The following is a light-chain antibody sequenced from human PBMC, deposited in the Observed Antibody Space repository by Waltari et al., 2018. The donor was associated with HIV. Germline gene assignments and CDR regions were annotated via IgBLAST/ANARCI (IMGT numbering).Light chain of an antibody. V-gene: IGLV2-14*03. CDR3: SSYTSSSTVV. J-gene: IGLJ2*01. Sequence: QSALTQPAPVSGSPGQSITISCTGTSSDVGAYNYVSWYQLHPGKAPKLMIYDVSNRPSGVSDRFSCSKSANTASLTISGLQAEDEAHYYCSSYTSSSTVVFGGGTKLTVL. CDR2: DVS. CDR1: SSDVGAYNY.